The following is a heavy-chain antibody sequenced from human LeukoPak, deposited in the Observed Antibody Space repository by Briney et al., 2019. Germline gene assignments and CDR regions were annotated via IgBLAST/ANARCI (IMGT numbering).Heavy chain of an antibody. CDR2: IYYSGST. D-gene: IGHD3-10*01. CDR3: AGTYGSGGYFADYYYYGMDV. Sequence: SETLSLTCTVSGGSISSYYWSWIRQPPGKGLEWIGYIYYSGSTNYNPSLKSRVTISVDTSKNQFSLKLSSVTAADTAVYYCAGTYGSGGYFADYYYYGMDVWGQGTTVTVSS. V-gene: IGHV4-59*12. CDR1: GGSISSYY. J-gene: IGHJ6*02.